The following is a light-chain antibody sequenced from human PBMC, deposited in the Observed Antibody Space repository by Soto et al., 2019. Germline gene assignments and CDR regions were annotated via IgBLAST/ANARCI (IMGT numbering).Light chain of an antibody. V-gene: IGKV3-20*01. Sequence: EIVLTKSPGTLSLSPWERATLTCRASQSVSNNYLAWYQQKPGQAPRLLIYGASNRAAGIPDRFGGSGSGTFFTLTISILEQEDAAEYYCQQYGSSGTFGQGTKVDIK. CDR3: QQYGSSGT. CDR1: QSVSNNY. J-gene: IGKJ1*01. CDR2: GAS.